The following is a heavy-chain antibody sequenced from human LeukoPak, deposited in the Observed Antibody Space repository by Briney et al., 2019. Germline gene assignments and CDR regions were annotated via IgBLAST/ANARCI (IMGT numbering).Heavy chain of an antibody. CDR3: ARDRGGYDPFDY. Sequence: VASVKVSCKASGGTFCSYAISWVRQAPGQGLEWMGRIIPIFGTANYAQKFQGRVTITTDESTSTAYMELSSLRSDDAAVYYCARDRGGYDPFDYWGQGTLVTVSS. V-gene: IGHV1-69*05. CDR1: GGTFCSYA. J-gene: IGHJ4*02. D-gene: IGHD5-12*01. CDR2: IIPIFGTA.